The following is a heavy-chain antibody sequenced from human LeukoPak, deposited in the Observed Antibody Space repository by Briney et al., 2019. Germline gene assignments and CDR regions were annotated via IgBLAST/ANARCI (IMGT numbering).Heavy chain of an antibody. Sequence: GGSLRLSCAASGFTFSSYSMNWVRQAPGKGLEWVSSISSSSSYIYYADSVKGRFTISRDNAKNSLYLQMNSLRAEDTAVHYCARDWNYYDSSGYYPYYYGMDVWGQGTTVTVSS. J-gene: IGHJ6*02. D-gene: IGHD3-22*01. CDR2: ISSSSSYI. CDR1: GFTFSSYS. CDR3: ARDWNYYDSSGYYPYYYGMDV. V-gene: IGHV3-21*01.